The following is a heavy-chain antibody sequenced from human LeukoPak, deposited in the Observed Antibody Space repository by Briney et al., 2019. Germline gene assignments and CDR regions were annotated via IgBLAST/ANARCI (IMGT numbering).Heavy chain of an antibody. CDR3: ARPRVRGVIIRGFDY. CDR2: IFISGGT. D-gene: IGHD3-10*01. Sequence: SETLSLTCTVSGDSITSGSYYWSWIRQPAGKGLEWIGRIFISGGTNYNPSLRSRVTMSLDTSKNQFSLKLSSVTAADTAVYYCARPRVRGVIIRGFDYWGQGTLVTVSS. J-gene: IGHJ4*01. V-gene: IGHV4-61*02. CDR1: GDSITSGSYY.